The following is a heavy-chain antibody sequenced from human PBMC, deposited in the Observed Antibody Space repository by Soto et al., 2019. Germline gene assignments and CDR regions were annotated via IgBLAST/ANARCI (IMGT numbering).Heavy chain of an antibody. J-gene: IGHJ4*02. CDR1: GFTFSSYS. CDR3: ATLDTAMVMSY. D-gene: IGHD5-18*01. V-gene: IGHV3-21*01. Sequence: GGSLRLSCAASGFTFSSYSMNWVRQAPGKGLEWVSSISSSSSYIYYADSVKGRFTISRDNAKNSLYLQMNSLRAEDTAVYYCATLDTAMVMSYWGQGTLVTVSS. CDR2: ISSSSSYI.